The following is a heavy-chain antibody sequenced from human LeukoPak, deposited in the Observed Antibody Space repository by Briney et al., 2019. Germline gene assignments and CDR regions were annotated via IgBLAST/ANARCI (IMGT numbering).Heavy chain of an antibody. CDR3: ATRNFGDYGAFDI. J-gene: IGHJ3*02. CDR1: GYTLTELS. CDR2: LHPADGEA. V-gene: IGHV1-24*01. Sequence: ASVKVSCKVSGYTLTELSMHWVRQAPGKGLEWLGGLHPADGEAIYAQTLQGRVTMTEDTSTDTAYMELSSLRSEDTAVYYCATRNFGDYGAFDIWGQGTMVTVSS. D-gene: IGHD4-17*01.